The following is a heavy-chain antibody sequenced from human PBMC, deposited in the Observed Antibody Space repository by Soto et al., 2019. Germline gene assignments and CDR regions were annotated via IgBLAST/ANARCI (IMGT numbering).Heavy chain of an antibody. CDR1: GFTFSNAW. CDR3: TTAKRYSGYHASYYYYGMDV. Sequence: VGSLRLSCAASGFTFSNAWMSWVRQAPGKGLEWVGRIKSKTDGGTTDYAAPVKGRFTISRDDSKNTLYLQMNSLKTEDTAVYYCTTAKRYSGYHASYYYYGMDVWGQGTTVTVSS. V-gene: IGHV3-15*01. J-gene: IGHJ6*02. CDR2: IKSKTDGGTT. D-gene: IGHD5-12*01.